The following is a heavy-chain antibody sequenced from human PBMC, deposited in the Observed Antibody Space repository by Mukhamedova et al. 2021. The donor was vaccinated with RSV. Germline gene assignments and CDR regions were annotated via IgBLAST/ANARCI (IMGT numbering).Heavy chain of an antibody. J-gene: IGHJ4*02. Sequence: AMSWVRQAPGKGLEWVSGVSGSDDSSYYADSVKGRFTISRDNSKNTLYLQMNSLRAEDTAVYYCARSRVVPVAYVKYEYLGQGTLV. CDR2: VSGSDDSS. CDR1: A. CDR3: ARSRVVPVAYVKYEY. V-gene: IGHV3-23*01. D-gene: IGHD2-2*01.